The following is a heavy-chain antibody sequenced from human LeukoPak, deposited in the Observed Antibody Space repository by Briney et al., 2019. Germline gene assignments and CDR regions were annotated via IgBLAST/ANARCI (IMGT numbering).Heavy chain of an antibody. CDR2: ISGSGDST. CDR1: GFTFSTYA. CDR3: ARDSCSSTSCYTPNWFDP. V-gene: IGHV3-23*01. J-gene: IGHJ5*02. D-gene: IGHD2-2*02. Sequence: GGSLRLSCAASGFTFSTYAVNWVRQAPGKGLEWVSTISGSGDSTYYADSVKGRFTISRDNSKDTLYLQMSSVRVDDTAVYYCARDSCSSTSCYTPNWFDPWGQGTLVTVSS.